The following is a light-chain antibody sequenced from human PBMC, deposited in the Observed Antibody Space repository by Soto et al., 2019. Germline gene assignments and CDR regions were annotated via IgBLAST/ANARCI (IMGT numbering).Light chain of an antibody. Sequence: SVLTQPASVSGSPGQSITISCTGTSSDIGDYNFVSWYQQHPGKAPKLMIYEVSKRPSGVPDRFSGSKSGNTASLTASGLQAEDEADYYCSSYTISNTLPFVFGTGTKVTVL. CDR3: SSYTISNTLPFV. CDR1: SSDIGDYNF. CDR2: EVS. J-gene: IGLJ1*01. V-gene: IGLV2-14*01.